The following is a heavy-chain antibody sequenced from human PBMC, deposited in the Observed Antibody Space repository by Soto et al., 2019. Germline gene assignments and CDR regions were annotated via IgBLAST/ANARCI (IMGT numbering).Heavy chain of an antibody. V-gene: IGHV1-18*01. CDR1: AYTFTNYG. Sequence: QVQLVQSGGEVKKHGASVKVSCKASAYTFTNYGISWVRQAPGQGLEWMGWISAYNGNINYAQKFRGRVTMTTDTSTSSAYVELRSLRSDDTAVYYCARRGSSWNLRESASRGQRTLVTVSS. J-gene: IGHJ4*02. CDR3: ARRGSSWNLRESAS. CDR2: ISAYNGNI. D-gene: IGHD6-13*01.